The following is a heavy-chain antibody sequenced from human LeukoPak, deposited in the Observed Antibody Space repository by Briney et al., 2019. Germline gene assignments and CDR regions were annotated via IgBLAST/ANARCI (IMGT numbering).Heavy chain of an antibody. Sequence: GASVKVSCKASGYTFTSYDINWVRQATGQGLEWMGWMNPNSGNTGYAQKFQGRVTMTRNTSISTAYMELSSLRSEDTAVYYCARGPHWNRRNPYYYYMDVWGKGTTVTISS. D-gene: IGHD1-1*01. J-gene: IGHJ6*03. CDR2: MNPNSGNT. V-gene: IGHV1-8*01. CDR3: ARGPHWNRRNPYYYYMDV. CDR1: GYTFTSYD.